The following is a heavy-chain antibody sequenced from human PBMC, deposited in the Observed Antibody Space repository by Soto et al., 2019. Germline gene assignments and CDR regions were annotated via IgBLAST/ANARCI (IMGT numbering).Heavy chain of an antibody. J-gene: IGHJ4*02. CDR3: ARGSSNLVALAY. CDR1: GFTFSSYG. Sequence: QVQLVESGGGVVQPGRSLRLSCAASGFTFSSYGMHWVRQAPGKGLEWVTIIWYDGSNKYYADSVKGRFTISRDNSKNTLYLQMNSLRAEDTAVYYCARGSSNLVALAYWGQGTLVTVSS. CDR2: IWYDGSNK. V-gene: IGHV3-33*01. D-gene: IGHD2-15*01.